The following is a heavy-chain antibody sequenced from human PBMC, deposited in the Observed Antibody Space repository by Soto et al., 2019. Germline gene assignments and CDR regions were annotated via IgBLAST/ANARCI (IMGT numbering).Heavy chain of an antibody. CDR2: ISWNSNTV. Sequence: EVQLVESGGGLVQPGSSLRLSCAASGFTFDDYVMHWVRQAPGKGLEWVSGISWNSNTVVYVDSVKGRFTISRDNAKNSLYLQMNSLRAEDTALYYCAKSERDAQNPEPFLAFWGQGTLVTVSS. V-gene: IGHV3-9*01. CDR1: GFTFDDYV. D-gene: IGHD3-3*01. CDR3: AKSERDAQNPEPFLAF. J-gene: IGHJ4*02.